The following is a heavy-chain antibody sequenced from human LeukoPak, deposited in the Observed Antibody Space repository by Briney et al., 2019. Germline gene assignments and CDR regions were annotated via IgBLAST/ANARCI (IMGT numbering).Heavy chain of an antibody. Sequence: SETLSLTCTVSGNSIANTFYYWSWLRQPAGMGLEWIGRIYTTGSTDYNPSLKSRVTISLDTSSNQFSLKLSSVTAADTAVYYCARRQDGHDYWGQGTLVTVSS. CDR2: IYTTGST. J-gene: IGHJ4*02. V-gene: IGHV4-61*02. CDR3: ARRQDGHDY. CDR1: GNSIANTFYY.